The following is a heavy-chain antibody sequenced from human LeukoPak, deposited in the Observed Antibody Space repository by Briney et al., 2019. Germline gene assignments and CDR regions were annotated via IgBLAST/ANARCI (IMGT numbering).Heavy chain of an antibody. D-gene: IGHD3-22*01. V-gene: IGHV4-34*01. Sequence: SETLSLTCAVYGGSFSGYYWSWIRQPPGKGLEWIGEINHSGSTNYNPSLKSRVTISVDTSKNQFSLKLSSVTAADTAVYYCARAFRYYYYGSSGFHPTKRSYYYMDVWGKGTTVTVSS. CDR1: GGSFSGYY. CDR2: INHSGST. J-gene: IGHJ6*03. CDR3: ARAFRYYYYGSSGFHPTKRSYYYMDV.